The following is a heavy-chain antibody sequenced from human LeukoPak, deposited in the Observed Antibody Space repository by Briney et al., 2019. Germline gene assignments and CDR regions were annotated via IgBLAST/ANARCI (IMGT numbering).Heavy chain of an antibody. J-gene: IGHJ4*01. D-gene: IGHD3-10*01. CDR1: GGTFSSYA. V-gene: IGHV1-69*13. CDR3: ARCSAITMVRGVTPEYYFDY. CDR2: IIPIFGTA. Sequence: SVEVSCKASGGTFSSYAISWVRQAPGQGLEWMGGIIPIFGTANYAQKFQGRVTITADESTSTAYMELSSLGSEDTAVYYCARCSAITMVRGVTPEYYFDYWGQGTLVTVSS.